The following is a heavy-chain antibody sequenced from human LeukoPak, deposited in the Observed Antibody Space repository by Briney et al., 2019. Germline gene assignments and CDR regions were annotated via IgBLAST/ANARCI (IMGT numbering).Heavy chain of an antibody. CDR3: ARYYYDSSGYYPYYFDY. D-gene: IGHD3-22*01. Sequence: PGGSLRLSCAASGFTFSSYWMSWVRQAPGKGLEWVANIKQDGSEKYYVGSVKGRFTISRDNAKNSLYLQMNSLRAEDTAVYYCARYYYDSSGYYPYYFDYWGQGTLVTVSS. V-gene: IGHV3-7*01. CDR1: GFTFSSYW. CDR2: IKQDGSEK. J-gene: IGHJ4*02.